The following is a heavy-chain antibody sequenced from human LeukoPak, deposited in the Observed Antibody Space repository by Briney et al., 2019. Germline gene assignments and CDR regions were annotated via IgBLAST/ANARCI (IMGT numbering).Heavy chain of an antibody. CDR3: ARDRCTDGSCYSDY. J-gene: IGHJ4*02. CDR1: GGSISSYY. CDR2: IYYSGST. D-gene: IGHD2-15*01. Sequence: SETLSLTCTVSGGSISSYYGSWIRQPPGKGLEGIGYIYYSGSTNYNPSLKSRVTISVDTSKNQFSLKLSSVTAADTAVYYCARDRCTDGSCYSDYWGQGTLVTVSS. V-gene: IGHV4-59*12.